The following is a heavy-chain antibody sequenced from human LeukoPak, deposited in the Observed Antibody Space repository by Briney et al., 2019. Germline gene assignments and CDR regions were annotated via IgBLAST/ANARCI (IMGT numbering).Heavy chain of an antibody. J-gene: IGHJ5*01. CDR3: ARAYSSRWYDC. Sequence: PGGSLRLSCAASGFTFSTYAMSWVRQAPGKWLEWVSSISGRGNNTYYADSVKGRFTISRDNSKNTLHLQMNSLRAEDTAIYYCARAYSSRWYDCWGQGTLVTVSS. D-gene: IGHD6-13*01. CDR2: ISGRGNNT. V-gene: IGHV3-23*01. CDR1: GFTFSTYA.